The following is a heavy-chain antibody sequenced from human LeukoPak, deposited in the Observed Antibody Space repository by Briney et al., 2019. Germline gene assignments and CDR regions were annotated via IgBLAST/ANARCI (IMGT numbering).Heavy chain of an antibody. CDR1: GGSISSSSYY. Sequence: SETLSLTCTVSGGSISSSSYYWGWIRQPPGKGLEWIGSIYYSGSTYYNPSLKSRVTISVDTSKNQFSLKLSSVTAADTAVYYCARYAYYYDSSGYWSLYNWFDPWGQGTLVTVSS. J-gene: IGHJ5*02. CDR2: IYYSGST. D-gene: IGHD3-22*01. CDR3: ARYAYYYDSSGYWSLYNWFDP. V-gene: IGHV4-39*01.